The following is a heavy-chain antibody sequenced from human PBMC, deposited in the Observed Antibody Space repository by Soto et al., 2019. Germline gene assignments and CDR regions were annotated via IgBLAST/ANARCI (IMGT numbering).Heavy chain of an antibody. CDR3: AIDKEEFSSSLHYGMDV. Sequence: QVQLVQSGAEVKKPWSSVKVSCKASGGTFSSYAISWVRQAPGQGLEWMGGIIPIFGTANYAQKFQGRVTISADKATSTAYMELSSMRSEDKAVYYCAIDKEEFSSSLHYGMDVWGQGTTVTVSS. CDR1: GGTFSSYA. V-gene: IGHV1-69*06. CDR2: IIPIFGTA. J-gene: IGHJ6*02. D-gene: IGHD3-16*02.